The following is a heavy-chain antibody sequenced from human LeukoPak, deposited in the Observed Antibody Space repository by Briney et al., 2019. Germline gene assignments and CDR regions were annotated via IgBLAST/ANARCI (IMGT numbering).Heavy chain of an antibody. D-gene: IGHD1-26*01. CDR2: ISYDGNKE. J-gene: IGHJ4*02. V-gene: IGHV3-30*18. CDR3: ANKELVVGATGGDY. Sequence: PGGSLRLSCAASGFTFSNYGMHWVRQAPGRGLEWVSLISYDGNKEYYADSVKGRFTISRDISKNTLYLQMNSLRAEDTAVYYCANKELVVGATGGDYWGQGTLVTVSS. CDR1: GFTFSNYG.